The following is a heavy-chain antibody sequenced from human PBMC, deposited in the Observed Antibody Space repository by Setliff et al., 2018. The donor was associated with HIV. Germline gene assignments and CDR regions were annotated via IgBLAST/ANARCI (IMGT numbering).Heavy chain of an antibody. V-gene: IGHV4-4*02. Sequence: SETLSLTCAVSGGSISSRNWWSWIRQAPGEGLEWIGEINPGGSTNYNPSLKSRVTISLNTSTNQFSLRVTSVTAADTAVYFCARATGPTYYFDYWGQGTLVTVSS. J-gene: IGHJ4*02. CDR2: INPGGST. CDR3: ARATGPTYYFDY. CDR1: GGSISSRNW.